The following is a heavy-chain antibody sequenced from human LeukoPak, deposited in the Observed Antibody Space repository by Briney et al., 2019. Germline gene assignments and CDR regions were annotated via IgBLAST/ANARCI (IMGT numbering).Heavy chain of an antibody. J-gene: IGHJ5*02. Sequence: SETLSLTCSVSGGSITGYYWSWIRQPPGKGLEWIGSIYYSGSTTYNPSLQSRVTISVDTAKNQFSLSLTSVTAADTAVYYCASGPRNSLNWFDPWGQGILVTVSS. CDR1: GGSITGYY. D-gene: IGHD2/OR15-2a*01. CDR3: ASGPRNSLNWFDP. V-gene: IGHV4-59*08. CDR2: IYYSGST.